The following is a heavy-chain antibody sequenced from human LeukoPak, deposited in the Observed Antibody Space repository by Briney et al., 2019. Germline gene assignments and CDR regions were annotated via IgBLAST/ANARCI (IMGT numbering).Heavy chain of an antibody. CDR1: GYTFTSYA. J-gene: IGHJ6*02. CDR3: ARIGYSSTNYYYGMDV. CDR2: INAGNGNT. V-gene: IGHV1-3*01. Sequence: ASVTVSCTASGYTFTSYAMHWVRQAPGQRLKWMGWINAGNGNTKYSQKFQGRVTITRDTSASTAYMELSSLRSEDTAVYYCARIGYSSTNYYYGMDVWGQGTTVTVSS. D-gene: IGHD6-13*01.